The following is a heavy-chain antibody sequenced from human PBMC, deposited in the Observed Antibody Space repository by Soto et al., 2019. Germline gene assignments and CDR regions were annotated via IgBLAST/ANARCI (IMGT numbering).Heavy chain of an antibody. V-gene: IGHV1-69*13. J-gene: IGHJ4*02. CDR2: MIPIFGTA. Sequence: GASVKVSCKASGGTFSSYAISWVRQAPGRGLEWMGGMIPIFGTASYAQKFQGRVTITADVSTRTAYMELSSLRSEDTAIYYCARDSGSYYYDSSGYFGYWGQGTLVTVSS. CDR1: GGTFSSYA. CDR3: ARDSGSYYYDSSGYFGY. D-gene: IGHD3-22*01.